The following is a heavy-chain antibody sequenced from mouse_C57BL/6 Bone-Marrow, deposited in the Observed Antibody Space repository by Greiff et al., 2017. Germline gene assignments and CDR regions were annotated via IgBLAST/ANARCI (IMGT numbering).Heavy chain of an antibody. CDR1: GYTFTGYW. Sequence: LQESGAELMKPGASVKLSCKATGYTFTGYWIEWVKQRPGHGLECIGEILPGSGSTNYNEKFKGKATFTADTSSNTAYMQLSSLTTEDSAIYYCARDKDYDGFAYWGQGTLVTVSA. V-gene: IGHV1-9*01. D-gene: IGHD2-4*01. CDR2: ILPGSGST. J-gene: IGHJ3*01. CDR3: ARDKDYDGFAY.